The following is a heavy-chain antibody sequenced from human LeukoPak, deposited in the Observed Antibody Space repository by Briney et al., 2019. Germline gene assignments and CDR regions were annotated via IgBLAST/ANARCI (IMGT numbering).Heavy chain of an antibody. J-gene: IGHJ4*02. CDR1: GFTFSSYA. CDR3: AKDLDKAVAGTFFY. CDR2: ISGSGGST. Sequence: AASLRLSCAASGFTFSSYAMSWVRQAPGKGLEWVSAISGSGGSTYYADSVKGRFTISRDNSKNTLYLQMNSLRAEDTAVYYCAKDLDKAVAGTFFYWGQGTLVTASS. D-gene: IGHD6-19*01. V-gene: IGHV3-23*01.